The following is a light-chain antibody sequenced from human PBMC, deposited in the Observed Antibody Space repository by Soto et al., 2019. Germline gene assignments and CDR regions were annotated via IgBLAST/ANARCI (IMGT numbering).Light chain of an antibody. J-gene: IGLJ3*02. CDR3: LLSDGGTVV. V-gene: IGLV7-46*01. CDR1: TGAVTSGHS. CDR2: DTS. Sequence: QAVVTQEPSLTVSPGGTVTLTCDSSTGAVTSGHSPYWFQQKPGQAPRTLIYDTSNRHSWTPARFSGSVLGGKAALTLSSAQPEDEAEYYCLLSDGGTVVFGGGTKLTVL.